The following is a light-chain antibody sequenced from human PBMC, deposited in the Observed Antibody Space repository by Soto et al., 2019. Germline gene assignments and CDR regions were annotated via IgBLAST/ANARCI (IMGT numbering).Light chain of an antibody. V-gene: IGKV1-5*03. CDR1: QTISSW. J-gene: IGKJ1*01. Sequence: DIQMTQSPSTLSGSLGDRVTTTCRASQTISSWLAWYQQKPGKAPKLLIYKASTLKSGVPSRFSGSGYGTEFTLTISSLQTDDFATYYCQHYNSYSEAFGQGTKVDIK. CDR3: QHYNSYSEA. CDR2: KAS.